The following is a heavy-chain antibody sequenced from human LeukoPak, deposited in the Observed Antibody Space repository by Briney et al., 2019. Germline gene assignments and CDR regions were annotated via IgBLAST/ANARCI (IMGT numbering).Heavy chain of an antibody. CDR1: GYSFTSYW. CDR2: IYPGYSDT. J-gene: IGHJ4*01. CDR3: ARFPGSASHAYYFEY. V-gene: IGHV5-51*01. D-gene: IGHD3-10*01. Sequence: VEALKISWKGSGYSFTSYWIGWVRQMPGKGLELMGIIYPGYSDTRYSPSFQGQVIISADTSISTAYLQWSSLKASDTAMYYCARFPGSASHAYYFEYWGHGTLVTVAS.